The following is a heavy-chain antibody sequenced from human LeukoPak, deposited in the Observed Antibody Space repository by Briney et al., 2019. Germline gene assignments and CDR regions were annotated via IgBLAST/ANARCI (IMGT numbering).Heavy chain of an antibody. D-gene: IGHD2-2*01. CDR3: AREGGKKPAAMGYYYYYMDV. CDR2: IIPIFGTA. Sequence: VASVKVSCKASGGTFSSYAISWVRQAPGQGLEWMGGIIPIFGTANYAQKFQGRVTITTDESTSTAYMELSSLRSEDTAVYYCAREGGKKPAAMGYYYYYMDVWGKGTTVTVSS. CDR1: GGTFSSYA. J-gene: IGHJ6*03. V-gene: IGHV1-69*05.